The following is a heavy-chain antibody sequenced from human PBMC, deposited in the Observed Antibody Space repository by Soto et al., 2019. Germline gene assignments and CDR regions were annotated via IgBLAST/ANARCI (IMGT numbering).Heavy chain of an antibody. D-gene: IGHD3-9*01. CDR3: ARGRYDILTGYYSYYYGMDV. J-gene: IGHJ6*02. CDR1: GGSISSGGYY. CDR2: IYYSGST. Sequence: SETLSLTCTVPGGSISSGGYYWIWIRQHPGKGLEWIGYIYYSGSTYYNPSLKRRVSISVDTSKNQFSLKLSSVTAADTAVYYCARGRYDILTGYYSYYYGMDVWGQGTTVTVSS. V-gene: IGHV4-31*03.